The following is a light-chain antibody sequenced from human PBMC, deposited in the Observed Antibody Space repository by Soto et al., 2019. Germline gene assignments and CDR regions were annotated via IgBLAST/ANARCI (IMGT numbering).Light chain of an antibody. CDR2: TNN. Sequence: SVLAQPPSTSGTPGQRVTISCSGSSSNIGSNTVNWFQLLPGTAPKLLISTNNQRPSGVPDRFSGSKSGTSASLAISGLQSEDEADYYCAAWDDSLNGWVFGGGTQLTV. CDR3: AAWDDSLNGWV. CDR1: SSNIGSNT. J-gene: IGLJ3*02. V-gene: IGLV1-44*01.